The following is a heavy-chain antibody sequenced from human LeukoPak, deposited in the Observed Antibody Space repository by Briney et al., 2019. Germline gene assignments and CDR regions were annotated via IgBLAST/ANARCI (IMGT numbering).Heavy chain of an antibody. CDR2: IYYSGST. Sequence: KPSETLSLTCTVSGGSISSSSYYWGWIRQPPGKGLEWIGSIYYSGSTYYNPSLKSRVTISVDTSKNQFSLKLSSVTAADTAVYYCARLVVPANYYYYYYYMDVWGKGTTVTVSS. D-gene: IGHD2-2*01. V-gene: IGHV4-39*01. CDR3: ARLVVPANYYYYYYYMDV. CDR1: GGSISSSSYY. J-gene: IGHJ6*03.